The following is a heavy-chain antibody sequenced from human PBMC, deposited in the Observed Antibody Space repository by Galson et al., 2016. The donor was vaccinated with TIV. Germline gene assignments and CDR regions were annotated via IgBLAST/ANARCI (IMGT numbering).Heavy chain of an antibody. D-gene: IGHD3-16*02. CDR3: AKSLFHTIEFGGLTVIFDY. Sequence: SLRLSCAASGFTFSHFGMHWVRQSPGKGLEWLAVILYDGSSRFYADSVEGRFAISRDNSKNALYLQMNSLRADDTAVYYCAKSLFHTIEFGGLTVIFDYWGQGTLVTVSS. V-gene: IGHV3-30*18. J-gene: IGHJ4*02. CDR2: ILYDGSSR. CDR1: GFTFSHFG.